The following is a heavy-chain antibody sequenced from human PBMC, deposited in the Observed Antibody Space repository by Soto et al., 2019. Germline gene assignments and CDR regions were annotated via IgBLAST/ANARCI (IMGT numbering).Heavy chain of an antibody. CDR3: ARAGDTSLGIRELGAFDI. J-gene: IGHJ3*02. V-gene: IGHV3-33*01. Sequence: LRLSCRASGFIFSNYGMHWVRQAAGKGLEWVAVVWYDGSNKYYADSVKGRFTISRDNSKSTLYLQMSSLRAEDTALYYCARAGDTSLGIRELGAFDIWGQGTKVTVSS. CDR1: GFIFSNYG. CDR2: VWYDGSNK. D-gene: IGHD2-21*01.